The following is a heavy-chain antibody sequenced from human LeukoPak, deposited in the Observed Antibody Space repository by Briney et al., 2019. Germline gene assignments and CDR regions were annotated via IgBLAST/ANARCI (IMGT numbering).Heavy chain of an antibody. CDR2: IYYSGST. CDR3: ARQRYSSGWHHPWWFDP. D-gene: IGHD6-19*01. V-gene: IGHV4-39*01. J-gene: IGHJ5*02. CDR1: GGSISSSSYY. Sequence: SETLSLTCTVSGGSISSSSYYWGWIRQPPGKGLEWIGSIYYSGSTYYNPSLKSRVTISVDTSKNQFSLKLSSVTAADTAVYYCARQRYSSGWHHPWWFDPWGQGTLVTVSS.